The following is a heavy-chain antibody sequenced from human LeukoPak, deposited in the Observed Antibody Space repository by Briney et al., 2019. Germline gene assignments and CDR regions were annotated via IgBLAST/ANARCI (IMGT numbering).Heavy chain of an antibody. D-gene: IGHD1-1*01. CDR3: VRESRPGGAMGLYHNLDY. J-gene: IGHJ4*02. V-gene: IGHV3-7*01. CDR1: GFTFSDFW. CDR2: IKEDGTEK. Sequence: GSLRLSCAGSGFTFSDFWMTWVRQTPGKGLEWVANIKEDGTEKNLVDSVKGRFTISRDNTKNLPFLEMNNLRGDDTAIYYCVRESRPGGAMGLYHNLDYWGQGTLVAVSS.